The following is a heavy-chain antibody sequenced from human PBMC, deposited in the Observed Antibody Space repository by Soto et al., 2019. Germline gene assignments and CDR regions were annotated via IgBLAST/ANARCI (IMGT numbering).Heavy chain of an antibody. CDR2: ISGSGGST. J-gene: IGHJ6*03. Sequence: GGSLRLSCAASGFTFSSYAMSWVRQAPGKGLEWVSAISGSGGSTYYADSVKGRFTISRDNSKNTLYLQMNSLRAEDTAVYYCAKPTFQTIVVVPAAMDYYYYMDVWGKGTTVTVSS. V-gene: IGHV3-23*01. CDR1: GFTFSSYA. D-gene: IGHD2-2*01. CDR3: AKPTFQTIVVVPAAMDYYYYMDV.